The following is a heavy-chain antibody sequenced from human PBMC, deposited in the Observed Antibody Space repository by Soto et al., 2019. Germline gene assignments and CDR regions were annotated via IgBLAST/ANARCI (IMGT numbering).Heavy chain of an antibody. J-gene: IGHJ4*02. V-gene: IGHV1-3*01. Sequence: GASVKVSCKASGYTFTSYAMHWVRQAPGQRLEWRGWINAGNGNTKYSQKFQGRVTITRDTSASTAYMELSSLRSEDTAVYYCARTGIAVAAFDYWGQGTLVTVSS. D-gene: IGHD6-19*01. CDR1: GYTFTSYA. CDR3: ARTGIAVAAFDY. CDR2: INAGNGNT.